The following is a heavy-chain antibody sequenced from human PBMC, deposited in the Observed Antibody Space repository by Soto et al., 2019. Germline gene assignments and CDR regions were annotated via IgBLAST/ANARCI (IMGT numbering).Heavy chain of an antibody. V-gene: IGHV3-23*01. J-gene: IGHJ1*01. CDR2: VSGAGGKT. CDR3: AKESVSYGGQYFHH. CDR1: GFPFRYYA. Sequence: HPGGSLRLSCSASGFPFRYYAMNWVRQAPGKGLQWVAGVSGAGGKTDYADSVEGRFTISRDNSKNILYLQMDSLRADDTAVYYCAKESVSYGGQYFHHWGQGTLVTVSS. D-gene: IGHD3-10*01.